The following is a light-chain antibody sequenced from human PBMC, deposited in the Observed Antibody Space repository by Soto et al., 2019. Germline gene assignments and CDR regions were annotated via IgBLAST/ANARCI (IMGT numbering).Light chain of an antibody. CDR1: SSNIGAGYD. V-gene: IGLV1-40*01. CDR2: GNT. Sequence: QSVLTQPPSVSGAPGQRVTISCTGSSSNIGAGYDVHWYQQLPGRAPKLLIYGNTNRPSGFPDRFSGSKSGTSASLAITGLQVEDEADYYCLSFDSSLSVVFGGGTKLTVL. CDR3: LSFDSSLSVV. J-gene: IGLJ2*01.